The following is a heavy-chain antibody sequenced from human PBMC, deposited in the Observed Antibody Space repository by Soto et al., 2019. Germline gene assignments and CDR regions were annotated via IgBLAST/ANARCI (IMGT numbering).Heavy chain of an antibody. CDR3: ARVDSSGWYTLNRSDGMDV. CDR1: GGSISSYY. CDR2: IYYSGST. D-gene: IGHD6-19*01. Sequence: SETLSLTCTVSGGSISSYYWSWIRQPPGKGLEWIGYIYYSGSTNYNRSLKSRVTISVDTSKNQFSLKLSSVTAADTAVYYCARVDSSGWYTLNRSDGMDVWGQGTTVTVSS. V-gene: IGHV4-59*01. J-gene: IGHJ6*02.